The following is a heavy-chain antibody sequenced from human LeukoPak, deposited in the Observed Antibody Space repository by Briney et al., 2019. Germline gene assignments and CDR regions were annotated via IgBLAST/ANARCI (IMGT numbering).Heavy chain of an antibody. Sequence: PGGSLRLSCAASGFTFSSYSMNWVRQAPGKGLEWVSSISSSSSYIYYADSVKGRFTISRDNARNSLYLQMNSLRAEDTAVYYCARDPRRYYYDGGLEIDYWGQGTLVTVPS. V-gene: IGHV3-21*01. CDR2: ISSSSSYI. CDR3: ARDPRRYYYDGGLEIDY. CDR1: GFTFSSYS. J-gene: IGHJ4*02. D-gene: IGHD3-22*01.